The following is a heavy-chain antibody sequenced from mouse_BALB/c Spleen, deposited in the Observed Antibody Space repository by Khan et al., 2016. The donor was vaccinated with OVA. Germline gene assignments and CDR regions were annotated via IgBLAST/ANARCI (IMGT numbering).Heavy chain of an antibody. J-gene: IGHJ4*01. CDR3: ARRNYFGYAMDC. D-gene: IGHD1-1*01. CDR1: GYSITSNYA. V-gene: IGHV3-2*02. CDR2: ISYSGST. Sequence: EVQLQESGPGLVKPSQSLSLTCTVTGYSITSNYAWNWIRQFPGNKLEWMGYISYSGSTNYNPSLKSRISITRDTSKNQFFLQLNSVPTEDAATYYCARRNYFGYAMDCWGQGTSLTVSS.